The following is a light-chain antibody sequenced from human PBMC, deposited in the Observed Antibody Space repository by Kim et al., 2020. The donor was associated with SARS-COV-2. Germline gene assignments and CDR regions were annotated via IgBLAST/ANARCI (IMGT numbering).Light chain of an antibody. J-gene: IGLJ3*02. V-gene: IGLV3-1*01. Sequence: SYELTQPPSVSVSPGQTASITCSDVRLGAKYASWYQQKPGHSPVLVIYNDSRRPSGIPDRFSGSNSWNTATLTISGTQAIDEADYYCQAWDNNNGVLGGG. CDR1: RLGAKY. CDR2: NDS. CDR3: QAWDNNNGV.